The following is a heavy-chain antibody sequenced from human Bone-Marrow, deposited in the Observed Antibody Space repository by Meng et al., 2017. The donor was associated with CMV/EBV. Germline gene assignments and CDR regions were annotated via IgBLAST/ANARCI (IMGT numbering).Heavy chain of an antibody. D-gene: IGHD4-23*01. CDR2: IIPILGIA. V-gene: IGHV1-69*10. J-gene: IGHJ5*02. CDR1: GGTFSSYA. CDR3: ARDATVAEFDP. Sequence: SVKISCKASGGTFSSYAISWVRQAPGQGLEWMGGIIPILGIANYAQKFQGRVTITADKSTSTAYMELSSLRSEDTAVYYCARDATVAEFDPWGQGTLVTVSS.